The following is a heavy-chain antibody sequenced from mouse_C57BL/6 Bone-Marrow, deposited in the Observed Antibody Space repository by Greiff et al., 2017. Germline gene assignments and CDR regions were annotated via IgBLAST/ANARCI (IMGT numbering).Heavy chain of an antibody. CDR2: ISDGGSYT. V-gene: IGHV5-4*03. D-gene: IGHD1-1*01. CDR1: GFTFSSYA. Sequence: EVNLVESGGGLVKPGGSLKLSCAASGFTFSSYAMSWVRQTPEKRLEWVATISDGGSYTYYPDNVKGRFTISRDNAKNNLYLQMSHLKSEDTAMYYCARKGHDGTFYYYAMDYWGQGTSVTVSS. CDR3: ARKGHDGTFYYYAMDY. J-gene: IGHJ4*01.